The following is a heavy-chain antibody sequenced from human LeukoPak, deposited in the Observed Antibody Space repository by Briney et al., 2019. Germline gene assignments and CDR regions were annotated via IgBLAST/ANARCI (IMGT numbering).Heavy chain of an antibody. J-gene: IGHJ6*03. CDR1: GGSLSGYY. Sequence: SETLSLTCAVYGGSLSGYYWSWIHQSPGKGLEWIGEINQSGSSNYNPSLKSRVTISGDTSKNQLSLKLNSVTAADTAVYYCARTTEGGYSYGYFYYYYMDVWGKGTTVTISS. CDR3: ARTTEGGYSYGYFYYYYMDV. CDR2: INQSGSS. V-gene: IGHV4-34*01. D-gene: IGHD5-18*01.